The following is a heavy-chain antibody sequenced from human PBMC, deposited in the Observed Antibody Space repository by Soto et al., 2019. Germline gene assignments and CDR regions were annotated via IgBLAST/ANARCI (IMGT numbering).Heavy chain of an antibody. Sequence: SETLSLTCAVYGGSFSGYYWSWIRQPPGKGLEWIGEINHSGSTNYNPSLKSRVTISVDTSKNQFSLKLSSVTAADTAVYYCARLLFDPWGQGTLVTVSS. CDR3: ARLLFDP. CDR1: GGSFSGYY. V-gene: IGHV4-34*01. J-gene: IGHJ5*02. CDR2: INHSGST.